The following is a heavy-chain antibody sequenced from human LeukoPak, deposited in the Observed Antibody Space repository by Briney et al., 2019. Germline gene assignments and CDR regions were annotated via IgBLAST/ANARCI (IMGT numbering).Heavy chain of an antibody. CDR2: IFYSGST. Sequence: TSETLSLTCTVSSGSISTYCWSWIRQPPGKGLEWMGYIFYSGSTTYNPSLSSRLTISVDTSKNQFSLELSSVTAADTAVYYCARQGTSGSYLTGLDVWGQGTTVTVSS. CDR3: ARQGTSGSYLTGLDV. J-gene: IGHJ6*02. V-gene: IGHV4-59*08. CDR1: SGSISTYC. D-gene: IGHD3-22*01.